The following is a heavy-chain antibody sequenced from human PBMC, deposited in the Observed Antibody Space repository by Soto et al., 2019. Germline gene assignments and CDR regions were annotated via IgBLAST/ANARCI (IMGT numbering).Heavy chain of an antibody. J-gene: IGHJ4*02. CDR2: IYYTGRT. CDR1: DDSVSRGGYY. CDR3: AREGSYHYFDY. Sequence: QVQLRESGPGLVKPSQTLSLACTVSDDSVSRGGYYWSWLRPSPGKGLEWIGNIYYTGRTSYNPSLESRVTISLETSKRQFSLRLASVSAADTALYYCAREGSYHYFDYWGQGALVTVSS. D-gene: IGHD1-26*01. V-gene: IGHV4-31*03.